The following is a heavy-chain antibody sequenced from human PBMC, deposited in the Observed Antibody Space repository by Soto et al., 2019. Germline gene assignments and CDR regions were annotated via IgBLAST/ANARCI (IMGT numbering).Heavy chain of an antibody. Sequence: PGGSLRLACAASVFNFRFYGMHWFRQAPGKGLEWVAVIWSDGSSKYYADSVKGRFTISKDNSNNTLFLQMDSLRAEDTAVYYCATDPVLTPSVWGQGITVTVSS. D-gene: IGHD2-8*01. V-gene: IGHV3-33*01. CDR3: ATDPVLTPSV. CDR1: VFNFRFYG. CDR2: IWSDGSSK. J-gene: IGHJ6*02.